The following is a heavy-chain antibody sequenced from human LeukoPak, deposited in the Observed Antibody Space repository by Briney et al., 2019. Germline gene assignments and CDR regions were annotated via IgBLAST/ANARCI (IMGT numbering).Heavy chain of an antibody. Sequence: GGSLRLSCAASGFTFSSYSMNWVRQAPGKGLEWVSSISSSSSYIYYADSVKGRFTISRDDSKNTLYLQMNSLRAEDAAVYYCAREVMVRGAAMGYFDYWGQGTLVTVSS. V-gene: IGHV3-21*04. J-gene: IGHJ4*02. CDR1: GFTFSSYS. CDR3: AREVMVRGAAMGYFDY. CDR2: ISSSSSYI. D-gene: IGHD3-10*01.